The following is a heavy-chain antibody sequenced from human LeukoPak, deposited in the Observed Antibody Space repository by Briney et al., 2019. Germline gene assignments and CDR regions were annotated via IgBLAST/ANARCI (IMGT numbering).Heavy chain of an antibody. CDR3: AKDPIPYSGRGNWFDP. Sequence: PGGSLRLSCAASGFTFDDYAMHWVRQAPGKGLEWVSGISWNSGSIGYADSVKGRFTISRDNAKNSLYLQMNSLRAEDTALYYCAKDPIPYSGRGNWFDPWGQGTLVTVSS. CDR1: GFTFDDYA. CDR2: ISWNSGSI. V-gene: IGHV3-9*01. D-gene: IGHD6-13*01. J-gene: IGHJ5*02.